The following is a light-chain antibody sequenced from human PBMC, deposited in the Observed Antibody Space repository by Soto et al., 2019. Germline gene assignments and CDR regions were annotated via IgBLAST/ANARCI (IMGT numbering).Light chain of an antibody. Sequence: EIVMTQSPATLSVSPGERATLSCMASQSVSGELAWYQQHPGQAPRLLIYTASTRATGIPARFSGYGSGTEFTLTITGLQSEDFAIYFCQQYKSWPITFGQGTRLEIK. J-gene: IGKJ5*01. CDR1: QSVSGE. CDR2: TAS. CDR3: QQYKSWPIT. V-gene: IGKV3-15*01.